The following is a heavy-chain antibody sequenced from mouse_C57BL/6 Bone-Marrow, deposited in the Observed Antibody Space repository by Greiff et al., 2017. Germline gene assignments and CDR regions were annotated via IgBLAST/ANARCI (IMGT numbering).Heavy chain of an antibody. CDR2: IHPNSGST. CDR3: ARQKVVGDD. J-gene: IGHJ2*01. CDR1: GYTFTSYW. Sequence: QVQLQQPGAELVKPGASVKLSCKASGYTFTSYWMHWVKQRPGQGLEWIGMIHPNSGSTNYNEKFKSKATLTVDKSSSTAYRQLRSLTSEDSAVYYCARQKVVGDDWGQGTTLTVAS. V-gene: IGHV1-64*01. D-gene: IGHD1-1*01.